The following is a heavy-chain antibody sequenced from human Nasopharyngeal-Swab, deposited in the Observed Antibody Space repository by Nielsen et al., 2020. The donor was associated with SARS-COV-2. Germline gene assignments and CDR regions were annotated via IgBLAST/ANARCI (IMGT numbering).Heavy chain of an antibody. D-gene: IGHD2-15*01. CDR1: GYTFTSYD. V-gene: IGHV1-8*01. J-gene: IGHJ6*02. CDR2: MNPNSGNT. Sequence: APVKVSCKASGYTFTSYDINWVRQATGQGLEWMGWMNPNSGNTGYAQKFQGRVTMTRNTSISTAYMELSSLRSEDTAVYYCAREGYCSGGSHLLCFYYGMDVWGQGTTVTVSS. CDR3: AREGYCSGGSHLLCFYYGMDV.